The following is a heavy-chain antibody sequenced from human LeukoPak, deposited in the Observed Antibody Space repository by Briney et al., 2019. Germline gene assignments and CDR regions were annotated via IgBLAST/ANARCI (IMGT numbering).Heavy chain of an antibody. Sequence: ASVKVSCKASGYTFTGYYMHWVRQAPGQGLEWMGWISAYNGNTNYAQKLQGRVTMTTDTSTSTAYMELRSLRSDDTAVYDCARVVVPAALYNWFDPWGQGTLVTVSS. CDR2: ISAYNGNT. J-gene: IGHJ5*02. D-gene: IGHD2-2*01. CDR1: GYTFTGYY. CDR3: ARVVVPAALYNWFDP. V-gene: IGHV1-18*04.